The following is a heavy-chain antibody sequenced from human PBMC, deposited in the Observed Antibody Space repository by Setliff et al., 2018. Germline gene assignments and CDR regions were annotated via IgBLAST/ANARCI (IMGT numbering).Heavy chain of an antibody. CDR2: MNPSGDYT. D-gene: IGHD3-9*01. V-gene: IGHV1-2*02. CDR3: ARDGDILTTYYIYYYYMDV. J-gene: IGHJ6*03. Sequence: ASVKVSCKASGYTFTAYDIVWVRQATGQGLEWMGWMNPSGDYTNYAQKFQGRVTMTRDTSISTVYMEVSRLRSDDTAVYFCARDGDILTTYYIYYYYMDVWGKGTTVTVSS. CDR1: GYTFTAYD.